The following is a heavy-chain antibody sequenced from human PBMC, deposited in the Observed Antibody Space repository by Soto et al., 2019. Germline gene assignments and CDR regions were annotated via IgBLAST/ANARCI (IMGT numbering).Heavy chain of an antibody. CDR2: ISYDGSNK. CDR3: ARDDYPYYDDSSGYHFDY. D-gene: IGHD3-22*01. V-gene: IGHV3-30-3*01. Sequence: GGSLRLSCAASGFTFSSYAMHLVRQAPGKGLEWVAVISYDGSNKYYADSVKGRFTISRDNSKNTLYLQMNSLRAEDTAVYYCARDDYPYYDDSSGYHFDYWGQGALVTVSS. CDR1: GFTFSSYA. J-gene: IGHJ4*02.